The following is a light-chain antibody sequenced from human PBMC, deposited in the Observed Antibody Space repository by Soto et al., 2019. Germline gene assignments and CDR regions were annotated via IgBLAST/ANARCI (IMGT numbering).Light chain of an antibody. J-gene: IGKJ3*01. CDR3: QKYNSAPYT. V-gene: IGKV3-20*01. CDR2: GAS. Sequence: EIVLTQSPGTLSLSPGERATLSCRASQTVSSSYLAWYQQKPGQAPRLLIYGASTRATGIPGRFSGSASGTDFTLTISSLQPEDVATYYCQKYNSAPYTFGPGTKVDIK. CDR1: QTVSSSY.